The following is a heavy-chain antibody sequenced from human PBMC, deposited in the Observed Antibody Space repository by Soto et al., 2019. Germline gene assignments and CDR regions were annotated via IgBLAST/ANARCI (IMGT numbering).Heavy chain of an antibody. CDR3: ARDGNRYYDNSGHFWSD. Sequence: ASVKVSCKASGYTFRSYGISWVRQAPGQGLEWVGGISAYNGDTHYAPKFQDRITLTTETSTVTAYMELRSLRRDDTAVYYCARDGNRYYDNSGHFWSDWGPGSQVTVA. V-gene: IGHV1-18*04. CDR1: GYTFRSYG. J-gene: IGHJ1*01. D-gene: IGHD3-22*01. CDR2: ISAYNGDT.